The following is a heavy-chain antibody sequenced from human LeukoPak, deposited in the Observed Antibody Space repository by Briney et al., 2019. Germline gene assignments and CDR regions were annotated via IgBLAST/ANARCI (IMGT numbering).Heavy chain of an antibody. Sequence: PSETLSLTCTVSGGSISSYYWSWIRQPPGKGLEWIGYIYYSGSTNYNPSLKSRVTISVDASKNQFSLKLSSVTAADTAVYYCARAGYYDSSGYSLLPLFDYWGQGTLVTVSS. D-gene: IGHD3-22*01. J-gene: IGHJ4*02. CDR2: IYYSGST. V-gene: IGHV4-59*12. CDR3: ARAGYYDSSGYSLLPLFDY. CDR1: GGSISSYY.